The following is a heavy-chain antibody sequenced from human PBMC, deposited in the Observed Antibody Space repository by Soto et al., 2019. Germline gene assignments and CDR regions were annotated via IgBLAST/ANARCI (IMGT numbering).Heavy chain of an antibody. Sequence: QVQLVESGGGVVQPGRSLRLSCAASGFIFSNSLMHWVRQAPGKGLEWVAVIWADGSEAYSADYVKGRFTISRDNSMNKLYLQMDILRVDEMAKYYCAREPEGSVFGLDSWGQGTLVTVSS. D-gene: IGHD3-10*02. V-gene: IGHV3-33*01. CDR2: IWADGSEA. J-gene: IGHJ4*02. CDR3: AREPEGSVFGLDS. CDR1: GFIFSNSL.